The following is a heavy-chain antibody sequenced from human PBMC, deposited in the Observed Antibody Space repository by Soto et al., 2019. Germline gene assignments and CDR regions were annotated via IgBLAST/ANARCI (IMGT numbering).Heavy chain of an antibody. CDR3: VRATYFSDSSGYTRCLGY. CDR2: SRDKPQGYST. CDR1: GFTLNYPY. V-gene: IGHV3-72*01. Sequence: SLRLSCAGCGFTLNYPYIDWVRKAPGKGLGWVGRSRDKPQGYSTAYAASVKGRFTTSRDESKNSAYLQMNSLKTEDTAVYYCVRATYFSDSSGYTRCLGYWGQGPLVTVSS. J-gene: IGHJ4*02. D-gene: IGHD3-22*01.